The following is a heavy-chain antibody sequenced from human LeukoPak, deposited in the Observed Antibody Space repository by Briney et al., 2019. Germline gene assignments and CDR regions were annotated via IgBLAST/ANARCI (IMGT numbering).Heavy chain of an antibody. D-gene: IGHD3-10*01. CDR1: GFIFSSYA. CDR2: ISYDGSNK. Sequence: PGGSLRLSCAASGFIFSSYAMHWVRQAPGKGLEWVAVISYDGSNKYYADSVKGRFTISRDNSKNTLYLQMNSLRAEDTAVYYCARGYYYGSGSFDHWGQGTLVTVSS. V-gene: IGHV3-30-3*01. J-gene: IGHJ4*02. CDR3: ARGYYYGSGSFDH.